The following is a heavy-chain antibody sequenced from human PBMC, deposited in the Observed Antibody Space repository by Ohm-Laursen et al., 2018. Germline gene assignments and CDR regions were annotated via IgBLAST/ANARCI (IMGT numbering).Heavy chain of an antibody. Sequence: GSLRLSCAASGSTFSSYAMSWVRQAPGKGLEWVSAISGSGGSTYYADSVKGRFTISRDNSKNTLFLQMSSLRAEDTAVYYCAKKGYGGSSYYPDYWGQGTLVTVSS. CDR2: ISGSGGST. D-gene: IGHD3-22*01. J-gene: IGHJ4*02. V-gene: IGHV3-23*01. CDR3: AKKGYGGSSYYPDY. CDR1: GSTFSSYA.